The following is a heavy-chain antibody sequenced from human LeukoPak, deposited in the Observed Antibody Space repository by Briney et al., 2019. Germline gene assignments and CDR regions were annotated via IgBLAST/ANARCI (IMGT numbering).Heavy chain of an antibody. CDR1: GFAFSNYW. D-gene: IGHD5-12*01. CDR2: INGDGSDT. Sequence: PGGSLRLSCAASGFAFSNYWMHWVRQAPGKGLVCVSRINGDGSDTNYADSVRGRFTISRDNAKNTLSLQMNSLRPEDTAVYYCARALGGYGHFDYWGQGTLVSVSS. J-gene: IGHJ4*02. V-gene: IGHV3-74*01. CDR3: ARALGGYGHFDY.